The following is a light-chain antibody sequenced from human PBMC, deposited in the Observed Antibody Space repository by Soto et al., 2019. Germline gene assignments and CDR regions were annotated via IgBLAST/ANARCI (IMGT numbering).Light chain of an antibody. V-gene: IGKV1-39*01. J-gene: IGKJ4*01. CDR3: QQSYSTPLT. CDR2: AAS. CDR1: QGIRND. Sequence: IQMTQSPSSLSASVGDRVTITCRASQGIRNDLDWFQQKPGKAPKLLIYAASNLQSGVPSRFSGSGSGTDFTLTISSLQPEDFATYYCQQSYSTPLTFGGGTKVDIK.